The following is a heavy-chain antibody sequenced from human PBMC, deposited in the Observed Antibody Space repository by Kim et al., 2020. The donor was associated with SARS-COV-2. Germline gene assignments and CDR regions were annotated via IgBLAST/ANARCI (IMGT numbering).Heavy chain of an antibody. V-gene: IGHV4-30-4*01. CDR3: AREDYYDSSGYSTFGY. CDR1: GGSISSGDYY. CDR2: IYYSGST. Sequence: SETLSLTCTVSGGSISSGDYYWSWIRQPPGKGLEWIGYIYYSGSTYYNPSLKSRVTISVDTSKNQFSLKLSSVTAADTAVYYCAREDYYDSSGYSTFGYWGQGTLVTVSS. J-gene: IGHJ4*02. D-gene: IGHD3-22*01.